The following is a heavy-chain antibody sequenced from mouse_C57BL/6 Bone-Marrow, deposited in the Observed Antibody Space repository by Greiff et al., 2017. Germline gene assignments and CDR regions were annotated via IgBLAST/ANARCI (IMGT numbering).Heavy chain of an antibody. CDR3: ARWDYDRDFDY. J-gene: IGHJ2*01. Sequence: QVQLQQSGAELARPGASVKMSCKASGYTFTSYTMHWVKQRPGQGLEWIGYINPSSGYTKYNQKFKDKATLTADKSSSTAYMQLSSLTSEDSAVYDCARWDYDRDFDYWGKGTTLTVSS. V-gene: IGHV1-4*01. D-gene: IGHD2-4*01. CDR1: GYTFTSYT. CDR2: INPSSGYT.